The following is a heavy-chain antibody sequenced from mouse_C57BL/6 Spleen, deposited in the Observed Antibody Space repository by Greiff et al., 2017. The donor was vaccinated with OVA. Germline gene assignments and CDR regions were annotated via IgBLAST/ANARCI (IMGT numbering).Heavy chain of an antibody. V-gene: IGHV1-26*01. D-gene: IGHD2-4*01. CDR1: GYTFTDYY. Sequence: EVQLHQSGPELVKPGASVKISCKASGYTFTDYYMNWVKQSHGKSLEWIGDINPNNGGTSYNQKFKGKATLTVDQSSSTAYMELRSLTSEDSAVYYCAGYYDCGGAMDYWGQGTSVTVSS. CDR2: INPNNGGT. J-gene: IGHJ4*01. CDR3: AGYYDCGGAMDY.